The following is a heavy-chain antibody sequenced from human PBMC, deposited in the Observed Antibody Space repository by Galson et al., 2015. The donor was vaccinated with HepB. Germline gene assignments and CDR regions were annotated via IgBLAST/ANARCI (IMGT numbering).Heavy chain of an antibody. D-gene: IGHD1-26*01. V-gene: IGHV1-3*01. CDR2: INAGNGNT. CDR1: GYTFTSYA. Sequence: SVKVSCKASGYTFTSYAIHWVRQAPGQRLEWMGWINAGNGNTKYSQRFQGRVTITRDTSASTAYMELSSLRSEDTAVYYCARGVIAIVGAVEAIGNWGPGTMVTASS. CDR3: ARGVIAIVGAVEAIGN. J-gene: IGHJ3*02.